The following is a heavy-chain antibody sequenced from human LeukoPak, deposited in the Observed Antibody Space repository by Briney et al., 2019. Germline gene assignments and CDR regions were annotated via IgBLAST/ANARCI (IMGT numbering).Heavy chain of an antibody. D-gene: IGHD4-17*01. CDR3: AREWSYGDYYDC. V-gene: IGHV1-2*06. J-gene: IGHJ4*02. CDR1: GYTFTGYY. Sequence: ASVKVSCKASGYTFTGYYMHWVRQAPGQGLEWMGRINPNSGGTNYAQKFQGRVTMTRDTSITTAYMELSRLGSDDTAVYYCAREWSYGDYYDCWGQGTLVTVSS. CDR2: INPNSGGT.